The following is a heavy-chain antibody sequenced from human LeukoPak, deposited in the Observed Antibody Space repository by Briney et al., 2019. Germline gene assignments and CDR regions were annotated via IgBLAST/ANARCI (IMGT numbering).Heavy chain of an antibody. D-gene: IGHD6-19*01. Sequence: PGRSLRLSCAASGFTFSSYGMHWVRQAPGKGLEWVAVISYDGSNKYYADSVEGRFTISRDNSKNTLYLQMNSLRAEDTAVYYCAKGRPGFYSSGWYPWSWFDPWGQGTLVTVSS. CDR2: ISYDGSNK. J-gene: IGHJ5*02. CDR1: GFTFSSYG. V-gene: IGHV3-30*18. CDR3: AKGRPGFYSSGWYPWSWFDP.